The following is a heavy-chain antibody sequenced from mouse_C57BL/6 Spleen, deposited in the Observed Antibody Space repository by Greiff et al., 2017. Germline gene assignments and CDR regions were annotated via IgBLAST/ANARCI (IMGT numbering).Heavy chain of an antibody. CDR1: GYAFRSYW. CDR3: ARSGSNGAMDD. D-gene: IGHD2-5*01. J-gene: IGHJ4*01. V-gene: IGHV1-80*01. CDR2: IYPGDGDT. Sequence: VQLQQSGAELVKPGASVKISCKASGYAFRSYWMNWVKQRPGKGLEWIGQIYPGDGDTNYNGKFKGKATLTADKSSSTAYMQLSSLTSEDSAVYFCARSGSNGAMDDWGQGTSVTVSS.